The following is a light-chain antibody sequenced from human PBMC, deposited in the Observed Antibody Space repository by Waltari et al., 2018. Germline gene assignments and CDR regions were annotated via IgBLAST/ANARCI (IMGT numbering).Light chain of an antibody. J-gene: IGKJ1*01. CDR2: GAS. V-gene: IGKV3-20*01. CDR3: QQFGSSPWT. CDR1: QSVSS. Sequence: DIVLTQAPGTLSLSPGESATLSCRASQSVSSLAWYQHKPGQAPRLLIYGASSRATGIPDRFSGSGSGTDFTLTISRLEPEDFAVYYCQQFGSSPWTFGQGTKVEIK.